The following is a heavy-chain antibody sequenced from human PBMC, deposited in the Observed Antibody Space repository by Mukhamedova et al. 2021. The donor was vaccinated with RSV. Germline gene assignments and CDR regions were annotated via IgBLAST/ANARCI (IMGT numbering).Heavy chain of an antibody. V-gene: IGHV5-51*01. Sequence: MPGKGLESMGIIYPGDSHTRCSPSFQGQVTISADKSINTAYLQWSSLKASDSAMYYCARLGYCSGSTCFAPFNYWGQGTLVTVSS. D-gene: IGHD2-2*01. CDR2: IYPGDSHT. J-gene: IGHJ4*02. CDR3: ARLGYCSGSTCFAPFNY.